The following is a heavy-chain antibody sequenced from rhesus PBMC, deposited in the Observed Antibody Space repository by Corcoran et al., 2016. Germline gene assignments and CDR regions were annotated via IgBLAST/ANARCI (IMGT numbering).Heavy chain of an antibody. CDR3: ARGWGDYRYGLDS. V-gene: IGHV1-198*02. J-gene: IGHJ6*01. Sequence: QVQLVQSGAEVKKPGASVKVSCKASGFPFASYSISWVRQASGNGLEWLGVSIPLVGITNYAEKFQGRVTITADTSTSTAYMELSSLRSEDTAVYYCARGWGDYRYGLDSWGQGVIVTVSS. CDR2: SIPLVGIT. CDR1: GFPFASYS. D-gene: IGHD3-34*01.